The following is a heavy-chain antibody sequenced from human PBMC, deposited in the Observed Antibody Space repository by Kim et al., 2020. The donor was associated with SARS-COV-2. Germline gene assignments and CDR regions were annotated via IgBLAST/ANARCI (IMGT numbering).Heavy chain of an antibody. CDR3: ATSDGWDYSSGY. CDR1: GFTFSSYA. D-gene: IGHD6-19*01. V-gene: IGHV3-23*01. CDR2: ISGSGGST. Sequence: GGSLRLSCAASGFTFSSYAMSWVRQAPGKGLEWVSAISGSGGSTYYADSVKGRFTISRDNSKNTLYLQMNSLRAEDTAVYYCATSDGWDYSSGYWGQGTLVTVSS. J-gene: IGHJ4*02.